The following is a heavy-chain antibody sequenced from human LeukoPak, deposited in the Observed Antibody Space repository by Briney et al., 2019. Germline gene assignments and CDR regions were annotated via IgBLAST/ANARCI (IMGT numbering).Heavy chain of an antibody. D-gene: IGHD6-19*01. CDR2: IGAGGGSI. Sequence: GGSLRLSCAASGFSFSTYGMSWVRQPPGKGLEWVSAIGAGGGSIYYADSVKGWFTISRDNAKSTMYLQMNSLRAEDTAVYYCANLQSAGWETQGYWGQGTLVTVSS. CDR3: ANLQSAGWETQGY. J-gene: IGHJ4*02. V-gene: IGHV3-23*01. CDR1: GFSFSTYG.